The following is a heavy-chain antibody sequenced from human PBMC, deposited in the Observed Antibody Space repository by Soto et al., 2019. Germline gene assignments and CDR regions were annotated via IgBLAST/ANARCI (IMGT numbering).Heavy chain of an antibody. CDR1: GSTVSSNY. D-gene: IGHD3-22*01. Sequence: GGSLRLSCAASGSTVSSNYMSWVRQAPGKGLEWVSVIYSGGSTYYADSVKGRFTISRDNSKNTLYLQMNSLRAEDTAVYYCARGSYDSSGYYFLDPWGQGTLVTVSS. CDR3: ARGSYDSSGYYFLDP. V-gene: IGHV3-53*01. CDR2: IYSGGST. J-gene: IGHJ5*02.